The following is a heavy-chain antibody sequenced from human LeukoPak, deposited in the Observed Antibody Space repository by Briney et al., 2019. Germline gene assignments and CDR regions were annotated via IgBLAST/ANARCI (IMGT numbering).Heavy chain of an antibody. D-gene: IGHD3-10*01. CDR3: AREVVDYGSGSYHLGN. V-gene: IGHV7-4-1*02. J-gene: IGHJ4*02. CDR2: INTNTGNP. Sequence: ASVKVSCKASGYTFTSYAMNWVRQAPGQGLEWMGWINTNTGNPTYAQGFTGRFVFSLDTSVSTAYLQISSLKAEDTAVYYCAREVVDYGSGSYHLGNWGQGTLVTVSS. CDR1: GYTFTSYA.